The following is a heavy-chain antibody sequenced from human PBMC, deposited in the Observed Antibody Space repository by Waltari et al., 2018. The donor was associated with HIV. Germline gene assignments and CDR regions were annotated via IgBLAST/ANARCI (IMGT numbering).Heavy chain of an antibody. CDR3: TKMGPRLYFFDS. J-gene: IGHJ4*02. V-gene: IGHV3-23*01. CDR1: GFTFSKFA. Sequence: EVPLFESGGGLIQPGVSLIHSCAASGFTFSKFAMSWVRQSPWKWLEWVATISTSSSTNYADSVKGRFSISRDNSQNTVYLQMYSVRAEDTALYYCTKMGPRLYFFDSWGLGTLVTVSS. D-gene: IGHD3-16*01. CDR2: ISTSSST.